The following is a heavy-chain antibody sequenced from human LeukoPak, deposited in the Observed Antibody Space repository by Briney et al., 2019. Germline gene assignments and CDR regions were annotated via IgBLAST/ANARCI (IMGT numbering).Heavy chain of an antibody. D-gene: IGHD3-9*01. J-gene: IGHJ4*02. V-gene: IGHV3-21*01. CDR3: ARQAHYDILTGSDY. CDR2: ISSSSSYI. CDR1: GFTFSSYS. Sequence: GGSLRLSCTASGFTFSSYSMNWVRQAPGKGLEWVSSISSSSSYIYYADSVKGRFTISRDNAKNSLYLQMNSLRAEDTAVYYCARQAHYDILTGSDYWGQGTLVTVSS.